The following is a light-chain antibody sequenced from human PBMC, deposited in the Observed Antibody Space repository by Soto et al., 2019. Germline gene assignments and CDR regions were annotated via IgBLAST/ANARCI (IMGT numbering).Light chain of an antibody. CDR2: DVS. CDR3: YSYTSSSTYV. Sequence: QSVLTQPASVSGSPGQSITISCSGTGSDVGAYNYVSWYQQHPAKAPKLMIYDVSNRPSGVSDRFSGSKSGNTASLTISGLQAEDEAVYYCYSYTSSSTYVFGSGTKVTVL. J-gene: IGLJ1*01. V-gene: IGLV2-14*01. CDR1: GSDVGAYNY.